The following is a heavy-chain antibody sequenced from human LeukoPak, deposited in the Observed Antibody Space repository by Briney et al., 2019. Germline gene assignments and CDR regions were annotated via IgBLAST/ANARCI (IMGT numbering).Heavy chain of an antibody. CDR2: IYTSGST. CDR3: AGDLLTGYFDY. D-gene: IGHD2/OR15-2a*01. J-gene: IGHJ4*02. V-gene: IGHV4-4*07. Sequence: PSETLSLTCTVSGGSISSYYWSWLRQPAGKGLEWIGRIYTSGSTNYNPSLTSRVTMSVDTSKNQFSLKLSSVTAADTAVYYCAGDLLTGYFDYWGQGTLVTVSS. CDR1: GGSISSYY.